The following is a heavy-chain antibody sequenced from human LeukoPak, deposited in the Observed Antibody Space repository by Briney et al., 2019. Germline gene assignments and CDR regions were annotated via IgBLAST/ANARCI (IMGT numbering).Heavy chain of an antibody. Sequence: GGSLRLSCAASEFIVSINYMTWVRQAPGKGLEWVAFIRYDGGNKYYADSVKGRFTISRDNAKNSLYLQMNSLRAEDTAVYYCAELGITMIGGVWGKGTTVTISS. CDR3: AELGITMIGGV. D-gene: IGHD3-10*02. CDR1: EFIVSINY. V-gene: IGHV3-30*02. J-gene: IGHJ6*04. CDR2: IRYDGGNK.